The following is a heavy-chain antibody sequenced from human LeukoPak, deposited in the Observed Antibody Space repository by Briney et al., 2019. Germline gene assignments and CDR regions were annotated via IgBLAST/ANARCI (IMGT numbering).Heavy chain of an antibody. CDR1: GFTFDDYA. CDR2: ISWNSGSI. D-gene: IGHD2-8*01. CDR3: AKDKLMTTYYYYYMDV. V-gene: IGHV3-9*01. J-gene: IGHJ6*03. Sequence: PGGSLRLSCAASGFTFDDYAMHWVRQAPGKGLEWVSGISWNSGSIGYADSVKGRFTISRDNSKNTLYLQMSSLRAEDTAVYYCAKDKLMTTYYYYYMDVWGKGTTVTVSS.